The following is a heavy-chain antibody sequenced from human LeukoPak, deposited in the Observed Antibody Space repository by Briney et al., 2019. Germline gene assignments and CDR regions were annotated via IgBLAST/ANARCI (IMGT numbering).Heavy chain of an antibody. J-gene: IGHJ3*02. CDR2: IYYSGRT. CDR1: GGSISTYY. V-gene: IGHV4-59*08. CDR3: ARRNDFDI. Sequence: PSETLSLTCTVSGGSISTYYWSWLRQPPGKGLEWIGYIYYSGRTDSNPSLKSRVTVSVDTSKNQFNLRLTSVTAADTAMYYCARRNDFDIWGPGTMVTVSS.